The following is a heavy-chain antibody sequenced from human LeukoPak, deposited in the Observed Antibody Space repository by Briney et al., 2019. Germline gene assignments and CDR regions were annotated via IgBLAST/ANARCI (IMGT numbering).Heavy chain of an antibody. CDR2: MNPNSGNT. V-gene: IGHV1-8*01. D-gene: IGHD3-22*01. CDR1: GYTFTSYD. CDR3: ARGFAYNCDSSGSADGDY. Sequence: ASVKVSCKASGYTFTSYDINWVRQATGQGLEWMGWMNPNSGNTGYAQKFQGRVTMTRNTSISTAYMELSSLRSEDTAVYYCARGFAYNCDSSGSADGDYWGQGTLVTVSS. J-gene: IGHJ4*02.